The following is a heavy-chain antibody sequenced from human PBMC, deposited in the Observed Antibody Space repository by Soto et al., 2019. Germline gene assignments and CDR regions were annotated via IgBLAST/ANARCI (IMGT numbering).Heavy chain of an antibody. V-gene: IGHV4-4*02. CDR3: PRVPLLWFAVFS. D-gene: IGHD3-10*01. J-gene: IGHJ4*02. Sequence: QVQLQESGPGLVKPSGTLSLTCAVSGGSISSSNWWSWVRQPPGKGLEWIGEIYHSGSTNYNPSLNAPXXIXVXXSKNQFPLKLSSVTAADTAVYYCPRVPLLWFAVFSWGQGTLVTVSS. CDR2: IYHSGST. CDR1: GGSISSSNW.